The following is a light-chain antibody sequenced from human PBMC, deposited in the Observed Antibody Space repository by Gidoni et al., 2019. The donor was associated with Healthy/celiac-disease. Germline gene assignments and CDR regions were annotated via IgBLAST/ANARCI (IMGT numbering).Light chain of an antibody. CDR2: AAS. Sequence: DIQMTKTPSSRSASVGDRVTITCRASQSISSYLNWYQQKPGKAPKLLIYAASSLQSGVPSRFSGSGSGTDFTLTISSLQPEYFATYYCQQSYSTPRTFGPGTKVDIK. CDR3: QQSYSTPRT. J-gene: IGKJ3*01. V-gene: IGKV1-39*01. CDR1: QSISSY.